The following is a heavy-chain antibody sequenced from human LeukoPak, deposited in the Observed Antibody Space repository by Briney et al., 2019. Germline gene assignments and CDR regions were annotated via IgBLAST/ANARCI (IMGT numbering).Heavy chain of an antibody. CDR2: MRPNSGNT. D-gene: IGHD3-10*01. J-gene: IGHJ5*02. CDR1: GYTFTSYD. V-gene: IGHV1-8*01. Sequence: ASVKVSCKASGYTFTSYDINWVRQATGQGLEWMGWMRPNSGNTGYAQKFQGRVTMTRSTSISTAYMELSSLRSEDTAVYYCARGSSSLNWFDPWGQGTLVTVSS. CDR3: ARGSSSLNWFDP.